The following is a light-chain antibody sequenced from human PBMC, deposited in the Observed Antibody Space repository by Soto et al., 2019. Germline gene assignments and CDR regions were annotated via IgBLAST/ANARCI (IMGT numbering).Light chain of an antibody. CDR1: QSISNS. CDR3: KHYVSPPIP. V-gene: IGKV3-20*01. Sequence: TQSPSSLSASVEDRVIITCRASQSISNSLAWYQQKPGQAPRLLVYGASSRATGISDRFSGSGSGTDFTLTIRRLEPEEFAVYYCKHYVSPPIPLGQGTRLEIK. J-gene: IGKJ5*01. CDR2: GAS.